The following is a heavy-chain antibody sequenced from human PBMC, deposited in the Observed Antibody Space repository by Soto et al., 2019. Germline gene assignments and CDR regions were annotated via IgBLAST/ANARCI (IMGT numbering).Heavy chain of an antibody. D-gene: IGHD3-10*02. CDR1: GFTFDDYA. J-gene: IGHJ4*02. V-gene: IGHV3-7*04. CDR3: ARYVPAFDY. CDR2: IKEDGTQK. Sequence: GGSLRLSCAASGFTFDDYAMHWVRQAPGRGLEWVATIKEDGTQKYYVDSVKGRFTISRDNAKNLMYLQMNSLRAEDTAVYYCARYVPAFDYWGQGTPVTVSS.